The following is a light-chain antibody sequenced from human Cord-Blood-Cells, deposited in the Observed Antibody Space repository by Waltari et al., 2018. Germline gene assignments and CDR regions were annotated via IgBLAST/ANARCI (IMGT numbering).Light chain of an antibody. CDR3: QQYYSYPPS. Sequence: ALRMTQSPSSLSASTGDRVTITCRASQGTSSYLAWYQQKPGKAPKLLIYAASTLQSGVPSRFSGSGSGTDFTLTISCLQSEDFATYYCQQYYSYPPSFGQGTKVEIK. V-gene: IGKV1-8*01. J-gene: IGKJ1*01. CDR2: AAS. CDR1: QGTSSY.